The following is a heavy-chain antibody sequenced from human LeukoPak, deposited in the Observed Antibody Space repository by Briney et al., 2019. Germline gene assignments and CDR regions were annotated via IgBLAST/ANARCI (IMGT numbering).Heavy chain of an antibody. CDR2: TNPNSGGT. Sequence: ASVNVSCKASGYTFTGYYMHWVRQAPGQGLEWMGWTNPNSGGTNYAQKFQGRVTTTRDTSISTAYMELSRLRSDDTAVYYCARKRDRSWFGPWGQGTLVTVSS. D-gene: IGHD1-14*01. CDR1: GYTFTGYY. V-gene: IGHV1-2*02. CDR3: ARKRDRSWFGP. J-gene: IGHJ5*02.